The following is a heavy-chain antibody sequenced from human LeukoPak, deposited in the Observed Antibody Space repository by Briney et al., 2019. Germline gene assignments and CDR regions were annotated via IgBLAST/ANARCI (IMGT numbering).Heavy chain of an antibody. V-gene: IGHV3-66*01. CDR1: GFTVSSNY. CDR2: IYSGGST. Sequence: PGGSLRLSCAASGFTVSSNYMSWVRQAPGKGLEWVSIIYSGGSTNYADSVKGRFTISRDNSKNTLFLQMNSLRAEDTAVYYCARGSGVTAGYYYYYMDVWGKGTTVTISS. CDR3: ARGSGVTAGYYYYYMDV. J-gene: IGHJ6*03. D-gene: IGHD6-19*01.